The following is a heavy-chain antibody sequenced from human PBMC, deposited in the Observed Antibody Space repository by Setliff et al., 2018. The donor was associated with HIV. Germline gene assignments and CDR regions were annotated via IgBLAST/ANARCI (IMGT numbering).Heavy chain of an antibody. J-gene: IGHJ4*02. CDR1: GGPFDAYY. CDR3: FLEVPLMMGTTPPL. V-gene: IGHV4-34*01. D-gene: IGHD1-7*01. CDR2: MNHSGNT. Sequence: SETLSLTCDVSGGPFDAYYWSWIRQPPGKGLEWIGEMNHSGNTTYNPSLKSRVTISVDTTKNQFSLKLNTVTAADTAIYYCFLEVPLMMGTTPPLWGQGTLVTVSS.